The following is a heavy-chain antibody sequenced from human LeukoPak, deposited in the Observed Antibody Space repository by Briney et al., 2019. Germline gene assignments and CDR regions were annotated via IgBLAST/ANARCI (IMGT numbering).Heavy chain of an antibody. CDR2: ISGTGGNT. V-gene: IGHV3-23*01. CDR3: AKDHGVAVTGMYY. J-gene: IGHJ4*02. D-gene: IGHD6-19*01. Sequence: GGSLRLSFAASGFTFTSFTMSWVRQTPGKGLEWVSSISGTGGNTYYADSVKGRVTISRDNSRNTLYLQMNSLRAEDTAVYYCAKDHGVAVTGMYYWGQGTLVTVSS. CDR1: GFTFTSFT.